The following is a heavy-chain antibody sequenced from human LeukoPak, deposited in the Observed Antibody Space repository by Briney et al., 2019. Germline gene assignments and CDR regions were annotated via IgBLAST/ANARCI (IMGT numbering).Heavy chain of an antibody. J-gene: IGHJ4*02. CDR3: AKGTYSAYNSGCAY. V-gene: IGHV3-48*01. CDR2: IDSGGRLA. Sequence: GGSLRLSCAAAGFDFNSHSMNWVRQAPGKGLEWISHIDSGGRLAYYADSVRGRFSISRDIAKNSLYLQMNSLRAEDTALYYCAKGTYSAYNSGCAYWGQGTLVTVSS. D-gene: IGHD5-12*01. CDR1: GFDFNSHS.